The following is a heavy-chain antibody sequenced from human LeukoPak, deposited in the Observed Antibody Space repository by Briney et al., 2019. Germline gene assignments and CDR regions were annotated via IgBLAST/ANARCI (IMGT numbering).Heavy chain of an antibody. CDR1: GGSISSSSYY. D-gene: IGHD2-15*01. V-gene: IGHV4-61*02. J-gene: IGHJ6*03. CDR3: ASLSNRRYCSGGSCYSYYYYMDV. Sequence: PSETLSLTCTVSGGSISSSSYYWSWIRQPAGKGLEWIGRIDTSGNTNYKPSLKSRVTMSVDTSKNQFSLKLSSVTAADTAVYYCASLSNRRYCSGGSCYSYYYYMDVWGKGTTVTISS. CDR2: IDTSGNT.